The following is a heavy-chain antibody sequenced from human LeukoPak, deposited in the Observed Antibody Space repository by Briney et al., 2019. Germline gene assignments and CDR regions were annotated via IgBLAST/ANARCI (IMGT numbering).Heavy chain of an antibody. CDR3: ARDETMVRGVAYYYYYYMDV. D-gene: IGHD3-10*01. V-gene: IGHV1-2*02. CDR1: GYTLTGYY. CDR2: INPNSGGT. Sequence: GASVKVSCKASGYTLTGYYMHWVRQAPGQGLEWMGWINPNSGGTNYAQKFQGRVTMTRDTSISTAYMELSRLRSDDTAVYYCARDETMVRGVAYYYYYYMDVWGKGTTVTISS. J-gene: IGHJ6*03.